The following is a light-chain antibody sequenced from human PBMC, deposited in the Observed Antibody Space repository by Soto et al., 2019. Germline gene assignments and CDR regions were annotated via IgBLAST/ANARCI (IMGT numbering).Light chain of an antibody. CDR3: LQHSDYPFT. CDR2: SAS. V-gene: IGKV1-17*01. CDR1: QGIRDA. J-gene: IGKJ2*01. Sequence: DIQMTQSPSSLSASVGDRVTITCRASQGIRDALGWYQQKPGKVPKRLIYSASSLQNGVPSRFSGSGSETVFTLTINSLQTEDFATYFCLQHSDYPFTFGQGTRLEI.